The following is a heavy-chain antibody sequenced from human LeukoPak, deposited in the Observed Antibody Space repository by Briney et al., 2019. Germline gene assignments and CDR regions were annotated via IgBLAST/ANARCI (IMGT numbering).Heavy chain of an antibody. Sequence: SETLSLTCTVSGGSISSSYWSWIRQPPGKRLEWIGYIYYSGSTNYNPSLESRVTISIDTSKTQFSLKLSSVSAADTAVYYCARHGGTFTFDYWGSDSLGTVSS. CDR1: GGSISSSY. CDR2: IYYSGST. V-gene: IGHV4-59*08. D-gene: IGHD1-26*01. J-gene: IGHJ4*02. CDR3: ARHGGTFTFDY.